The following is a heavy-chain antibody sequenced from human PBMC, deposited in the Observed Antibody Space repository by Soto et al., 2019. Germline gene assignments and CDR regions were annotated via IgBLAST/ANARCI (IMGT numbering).Heavy chain of an antibody. V-gene: IGHV1-18*01. CDR3: ARVVTQVLSYYDRSGYSWAFDV. D-gene: IGHD3-22*01. Sequence: QVHLVQYGAEVRKPGASVKVSCKTSGYVFTNNVISWVRQSPGQGLAWMGWLRTYNQNTNYAQKFRGKVTMTTDTSANTAYMELMSLRSDDTAVYYCARVVTQVLSYYDRSGYSWAFDVWGQGTMVTVSS. CDR1: GYVFTNNV. J-gene: IGHJ3*01. CDR2: LRTYNQNT.